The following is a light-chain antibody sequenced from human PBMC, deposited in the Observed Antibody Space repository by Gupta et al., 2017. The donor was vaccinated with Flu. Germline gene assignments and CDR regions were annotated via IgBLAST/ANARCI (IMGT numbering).Light chain of an antibody. CDR1: QSVSSSY. V-gene: IGKV3-20*01. CDR2: GAS. Sequence: GTLSLSPGERATLSCRASQSVSSSYLAWYQQKPGQAPRLLIYGASSRATGIPDRFSGSGSGTDFTLTISRLEPEDVAVYYCQQYGSSLYTFGQGTKLEIK. J-gene: IGKJ2*01. CDR3: QQYGSSLYT.